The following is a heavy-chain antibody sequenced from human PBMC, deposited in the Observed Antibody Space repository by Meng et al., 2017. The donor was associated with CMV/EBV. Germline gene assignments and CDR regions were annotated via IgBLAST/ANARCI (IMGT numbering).Heavy chain of an antibody. CDR2: IYSGGST. V-gene: IGHV3-66*02. CDR3: ARDRGRGTYYDFWSGYYTPDTPSYYYYGMDV. D-gene: IGHD3-3*01. Sequence: GESLKTSCAASGFTVSSNYMSWVRQAPGKGLEWVSVIYSGGSTYYADSVKGRFTISRDNSKNTLYLQMNSLRAEDTAVYYCARDRGRGTYYDFWSGYYTPDTPSYYYYGMDVWGQGTTVTVSS. J-gene: IGHJ6*02. CDR1: GFTVSSNY.